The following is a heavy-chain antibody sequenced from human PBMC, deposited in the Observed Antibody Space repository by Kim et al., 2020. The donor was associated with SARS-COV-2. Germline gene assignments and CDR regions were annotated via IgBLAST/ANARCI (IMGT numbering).Heavy chain of an antibody. J-gene: IGHJ4*02. CDR1: GFTFSSYG. V-gene: IGHV3-30*18. D-gene: IGHD5-18*01. CDR2: ISYDGSNK. CDR3: AKDKSGSYGYGGNDY. Sequence: GGSLRISCAASGFTFSSYGMHWVRQAPGKGLEWVAVISYDGSNKYYADSVKGRFTISRDNSKNTLYLQMNSLRAEDTAVYYCAKDKSGSYGYGGNDYWGQGTLVTVSS.